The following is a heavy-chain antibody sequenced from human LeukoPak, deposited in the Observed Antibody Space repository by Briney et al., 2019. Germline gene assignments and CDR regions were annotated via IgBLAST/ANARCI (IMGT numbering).Heavy chain of an antibody. CDR3: ARFGGTTYDFWRDCYYYYGMDV. Sequence: SETLSLTCTVSGGSISSYYWSWIRQPPGKGLEWIGYIYYSGSTNYNPSLKSRVTISVDTSKNQFSLKLSSVTAADTAVYYCARFGGTTYDFWRDCYYYYGMDVWGQGTTVTVSS. V-gene: IGHV4-59*01. D-gene: IGHD3-3*01. CDR2: IYYSGST. CDR1: GGSISSYY. J-gene: IGHJ6*02.